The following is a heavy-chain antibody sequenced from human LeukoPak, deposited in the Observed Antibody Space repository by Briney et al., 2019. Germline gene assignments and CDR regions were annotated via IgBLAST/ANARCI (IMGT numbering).Heavy chain of an antibody. CDR3: ATAVHGDYGAISWYFDL. Sequence: ASVKVSCKVSGHTLTELSMHWVRQAPGKGLEWMGGFDPEDGETIYAQKFQGRVTMTEDTSTDTAYMELSSLRSEDTAVYYCATAVHGDYGAISWYFDLWGRGTLVTVSS. CDR1: GHTLTELS. CDR2: FDPEDGET. J-gene: IGHJ2*01. D-gene: IGHD4-17*01. V-gene: IGHV1-24*01.